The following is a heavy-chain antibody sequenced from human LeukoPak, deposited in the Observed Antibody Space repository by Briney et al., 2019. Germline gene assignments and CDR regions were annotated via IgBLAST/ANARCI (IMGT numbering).Heavy chain of an antibody. Sequence: SETLSLTCTVSGGSISSTTYYWGWIRQPPGKGLEWIGTIYFSGSTYYNPSLKSRVTISVDTSKNQFSLKLTSVTAADTAVYYCARWAGGSYFVIDYWGQGTLVTVSS. CDR2: IYFSGST. D-gene: IGHD1-26*01. V-gene: IGHV4-39*01. CDR3: ARWAGGSYFVIDY. CDR1: GGSISSTTYY. J-gene: IGHJ4*02.